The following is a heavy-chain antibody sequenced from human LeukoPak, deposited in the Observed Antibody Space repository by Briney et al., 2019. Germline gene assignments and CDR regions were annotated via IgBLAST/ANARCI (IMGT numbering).Heavy chain of an antibody. CDR1: GGSISSSSYY. Sequence: SETLSLTCTVSGGSISSSSYYWGWVRHPPGKGLEWIGCISSSAITSHTPSLKTRDPISVDTSKTHFSLRLSSVTAADTAVYYGARHVTAMVSLDYWGQGTLVSVS. D-gene: IGHD5-18*01. CDR2: ISSSAIT. CDR3: ARHVTAMVSLDY. V-gene: IGHV4-39*01. J-gene: IGHJ4*02.